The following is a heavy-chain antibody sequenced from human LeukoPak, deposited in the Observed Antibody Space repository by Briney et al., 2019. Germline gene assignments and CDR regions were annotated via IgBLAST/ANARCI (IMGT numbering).Heavy chain of an antibody. D-gene: IGHD3-10*01. CDR2: ISGNGGTT. V-gene: IGHV3-23*01. CDR1: GFTFSTYA. Sequence: GGSLRLSCATSGFTFSTYALSWVRQAPGKGLEWVSVISGNGGTTHSADSVKGRFTISRDNSKNTLYLQMNSLRAEDTAVYYCARDGSGSYYFNYWGQGTLVTVSS. J-gene: IGHJ4*02. CDR3: ARDGSGSYYFNY.